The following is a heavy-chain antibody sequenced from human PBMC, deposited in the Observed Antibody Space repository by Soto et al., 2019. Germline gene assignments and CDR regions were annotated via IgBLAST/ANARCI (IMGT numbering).Heavy chain of an antibody. CDR2: ISGSGGST. V-gene: IGHV3-23*01. Sequence: GGSLRLSCAASGFTFSSYAMSWVRQAPGKGLEWVSAISGSGGSTYYADSVKGRFTISRDNSKNTLYLQMNSLRAEDTAVYYYARDQSWHDLVWWFDPWGQGTLVTVSS. D-gene: IGHD1-1*01. J-gene: IGHJ5*02. CDR1: GFTFSSYA. CDR3: ARDQSWHDLVWWFDP.